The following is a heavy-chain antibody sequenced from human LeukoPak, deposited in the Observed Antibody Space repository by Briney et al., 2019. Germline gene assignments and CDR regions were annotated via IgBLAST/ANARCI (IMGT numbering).Heavy chain of an antibody. V-gene: IGHV3-30*02. J-gene: IGHJ6*03. CDR1: GFTFSSYG. CDR2: IRYDGSKK. D-gene: IGHD3-3*01. Sequence: GGSLRLSCAASGFTFSSYGMHWVRQAPGKGLEWVAFIRYDGSKKYYADSVKGRFTISRDNSKNTLYLQMNSLRAEDTAVYYCAKDLEVVTTIFGYMDVWGKGTTVTVSS. CDR3: AKDLEVVTTIFGYMDV.